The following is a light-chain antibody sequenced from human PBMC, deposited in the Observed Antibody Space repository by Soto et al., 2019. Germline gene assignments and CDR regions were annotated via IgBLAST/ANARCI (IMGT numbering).Light chain of an antibody. CDR1: QNVNRY. V-gene: IGKV3-11*01. CDR3: QEHNS. Sequence: ETVLTQSPATLSLSPGERATLSCRASQNVNRYVAWYQQKPGQAPRLLIYDASTRAAGVPARFSGSGSGTDFSLSIRSLAPEEFAVYYCQEHNSFGGGTKVEIK. CDR2: DAS. J-gene: IGKJ4*01.